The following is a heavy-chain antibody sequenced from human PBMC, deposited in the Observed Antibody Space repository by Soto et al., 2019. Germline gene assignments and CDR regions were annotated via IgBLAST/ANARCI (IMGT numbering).Heavy chain of an antibody. Sequence: GSLRRSGAGCGVTVSSYGRHWVRQAPGKGLEWVAVIWYDGSNKYYADSVKGRFTISRDNSKNTLYLQMNSLRAEDTAVYYCAKEGYTYYYDGSGPYWGQGTLVTVSS. V-gene: IGHV3-33*06. CDR3: AKEGYTYYYDGSGPY. CDR1: GVTVSSYG. CDR2: IWYDGSNK. J-gene: IGHJ4*02. D-gene: IGHD3-22*01.